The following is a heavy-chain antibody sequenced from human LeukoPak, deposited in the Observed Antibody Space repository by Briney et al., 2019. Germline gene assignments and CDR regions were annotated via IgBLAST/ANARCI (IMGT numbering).Heavy chain of an antibody. CDR1: GFTFSSYG. J-gene: IGHJ4*02. D-gene: IGHD4-23*01. Sequence: GGSLRLSCAASGFTFSSYGMHWVRQAPGKGLEWVAVISYDGSNKYYADSVKGRFTISRDNSKNTLYLQMNSLRAEDTAVYYCAREGDYGGLLYYFDYWGQGTLVTVSS. CDR2: ISYDGSNK. V-gene: IGHV3-30*03. CDR3: AREGDYGGLLYYFDY.